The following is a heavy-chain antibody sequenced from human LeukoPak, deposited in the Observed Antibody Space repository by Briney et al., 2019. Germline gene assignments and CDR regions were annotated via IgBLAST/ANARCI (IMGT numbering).Heavy chain of an antibody. J-gene: IGHJ4*02. CDR2: MNPNSGNT. V-gene: IGHV1-8*02. CDR1: GYTFTNYY. CDR3: GASLKFPFIVGTTFYFDY. D-gene: IGHD1-26*01. Sequence: ASVKVSCKASGYTFTNYYMHWVRQATGQGLEWMGWMNPNSGNTGYAQKFQGRVTMTRNTSISTAYMELSSLRSEDTAAYYCGASLKFPFIVGTTFYFDYWGQGTLVTVSS.